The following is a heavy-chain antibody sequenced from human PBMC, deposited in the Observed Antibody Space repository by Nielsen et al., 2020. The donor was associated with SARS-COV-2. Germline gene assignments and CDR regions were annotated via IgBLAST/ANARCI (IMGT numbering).Heavy chain of an antibody. CDR3: ARDTADFWTGHAFDI. CDR2: INQDGSEK. V-gene: IGHV3-7*01. J-gene: IGHJ3*02. D-gene: IGHD3/OR15-3a*01. Sequence: GESLKISCAASGFTFSSYWMSWVRQAPGKGLEWVANINQDGSEKYYVDSVKGRFTISRDNAKNSLYLQMNSLRAEDTAVYYCARDTADFWTGHAFDIWGQGTMVTVP. CDR1: GFTFSSYW.